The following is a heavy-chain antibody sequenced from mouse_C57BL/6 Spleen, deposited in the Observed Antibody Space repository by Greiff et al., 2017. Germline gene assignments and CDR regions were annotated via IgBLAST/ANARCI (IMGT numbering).Heavy chain of an antibody. CDR3: ARSYESIDY. CDR1: GYAFTNYL. D-gene: IGHD2-3*01. Sequence: QVQLKQSGAELVRPGTSVKVSCKASGYAFTNYLIEWVKQRPGQGLEWIGVINPGSGGTNYNEKFKGKATLTADKSSSTAYMQLSSLTSEDSAVYFCARSYESIDYWGQGTTLTVSS. J-gene: IGHJ2*01. CDR2: INPGSGGT. V-gene: IGHV1-54*01.